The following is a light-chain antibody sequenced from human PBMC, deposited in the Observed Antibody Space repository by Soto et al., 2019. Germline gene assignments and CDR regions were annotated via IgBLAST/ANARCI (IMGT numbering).Light chain of an antibody. CDR3: PQYGSSPRT. CDR2: GAS. V-gene: IGKV3-20*01. J-gene: IGKJ1*01. CDR1: QSLSRSS. Sequence: EIVLTQSPGTLSLSPGDRATLSCRASQSLSRSSLSWYQQQPGRAPRLLIYGASSRDTGIPDRFSGSGSGTDFTLTISRLAPEDFAVYYCPQYGSSPRTFGQGTKVEIK.